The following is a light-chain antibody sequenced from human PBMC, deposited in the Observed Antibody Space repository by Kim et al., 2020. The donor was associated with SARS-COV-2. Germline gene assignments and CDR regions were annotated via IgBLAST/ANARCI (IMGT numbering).Light chain of an antibody. CDR3: QQYGSSPPYT. CDR2: GAA. J-gene: IGKJ2*01. CDR1: QSVSSSY. V-gene: IGKV3-20*01. Sequence: SPAEQATLSSRASQSVSSSYLAWYQQKPGQAPRLLIYGAASRATGSPDRFSGSGSGTDFTLTISRLEPEDFAVYYCQQYGSSPPYTFGQGTKLEI.